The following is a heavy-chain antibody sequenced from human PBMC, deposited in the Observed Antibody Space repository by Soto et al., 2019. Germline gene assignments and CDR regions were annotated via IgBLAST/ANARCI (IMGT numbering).Heavy chain of an antibody. V-gene: IGHV1-18*01. CDR1: GYTFTSYG. Sequence: ASVKVSCKASGYTFTSYGISWVRQAPGQGLEWMGWISAYNGNTNYAQKLQGRVTMTTDTSTSTAYMELRSLRSDDTAVYYCARGGSITIFGVAPNWFDPWGQGTLVTVSS. J-gene: IGHJ5*02. CDR3: ARGGSITIFGVAPNWFDP. CDR2: ISAYNGNT. D-gene: IGHD3-3*01.